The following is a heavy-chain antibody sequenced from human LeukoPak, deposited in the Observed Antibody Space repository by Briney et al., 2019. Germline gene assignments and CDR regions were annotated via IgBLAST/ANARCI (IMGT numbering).Heavy chain of an antibody. D-gene: IGHD3-16*02. CDR1: GYTSTSYG. CDR2: ISAYNGNT. J-gene: IGHJ4*02. V-gene: IGHV1-18*01. CDR3: ARVSAATYYDYVWGSYRLHYFDY. Sequence: ASVKVSCKASGYTSTSYGISWVRQAPGQGLEWMGWISAYNGNTNYAQKLQGRVTMTTDTSTSTAYMELRSLRSDDTAVYYCARVSAATYYDYVWGSYRLHYFDYWGQGTLVTVSS.